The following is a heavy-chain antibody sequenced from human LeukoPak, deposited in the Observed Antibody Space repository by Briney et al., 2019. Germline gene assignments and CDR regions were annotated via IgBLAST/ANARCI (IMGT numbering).Heavy chain of an antibody. D-gene: IGHD6-13*01. CDR2: ISSSSSYI. CDR1: GFTFSRYS. Sequence: GGSLRPSCAASGFTFSRYSMNWVRQAPGKGLEWVSSISSSSSYIYYADSVKGRFTISRDNAKNSLYLQMNSLRVEDTAVYYCARVAEAAAFDYWGQGTLVTVSS. V-gene: IGHV3-21*01. CDR3: ARVAEAAAFDY. J-gene: IGHJ4*02.